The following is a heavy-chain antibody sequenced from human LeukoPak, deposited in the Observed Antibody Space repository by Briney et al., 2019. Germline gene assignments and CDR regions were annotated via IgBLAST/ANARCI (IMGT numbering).Heavy chain of an antibody. J-gene: IGHJ4*02. CDR1: GYTFTSYD. CDR2: MNPNSGNT. CDR3: ARDQGSSSCYSF. V-gene: IGHV1-8*01. Sequence: ASVKVSCKASGYTFTSYDINWVRQATGQGLEWMGWMNPNSGNTGYAQKFQGRVTMTTDTSTSTAYMELRSLRSDDTAVYYCARDQGSSSCYSFWGQGTLVTVSS. D-gene: IGHD2-15*01.